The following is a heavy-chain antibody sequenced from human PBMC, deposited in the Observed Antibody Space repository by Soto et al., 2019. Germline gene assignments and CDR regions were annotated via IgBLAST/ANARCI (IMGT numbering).Heavy chain of an antibody. D-gene: IGHD1-26*01. J-gene: IGHJ4*02. CDR2: ISGSSSNI. Sequence: GGSLRLSCAASGFSFSNYAMDWVRQAPGKGLEWVSYISGSSSNIRYADSVKGRFTISRDNAKSSVYLQMNSLRAEDTAVYYCAKDVVEYSGSYFRNWGQGTLVTVSS. V-gene: IGHV3-48*01. CDR3: AKDVVEYSGSYFRN. CDR1: GFSFSNYA.